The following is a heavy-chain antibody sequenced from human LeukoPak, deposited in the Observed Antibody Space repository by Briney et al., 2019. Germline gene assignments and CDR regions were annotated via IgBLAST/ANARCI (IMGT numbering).Heavy chain of an antibody. CDR1: GFTFSSYW. D-gene: IGHD6-25*01. Sequence: GGSLKLSCAASGFTFSSYWMSWVRQAPGKGLEWVANIKQDGSEKYYVVSVKGRFTISRDNAKNSLYLQMNSLRAEDTAVYYCARGQRSSNAFDIWGQGTMVTVSS. V-gene: IGHV3-7*03. J-gene: IGHJ3*02. CDR3: ARGQRSSNAFDI. CDR2: IKQDGSEK.